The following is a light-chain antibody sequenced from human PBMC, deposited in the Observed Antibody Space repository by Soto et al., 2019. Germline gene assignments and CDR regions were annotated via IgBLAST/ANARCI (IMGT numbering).Light chain of an antibody. CDR1: QSISTW. J-gene: IGKJ2*01. CDR2: KAS. CDR3: QQYKTYSRT. Sequence: DIQMTQSPSTLSASVGDRVTITCRASQSISTWLAWYQQKPGKAPKILIYKASSLESGVPSRFSGSESGTEFTLTISSLQPDDFATYYCQQYKTYSRTFGQGTKLEIK. V-gene: IGKV1-5*03.